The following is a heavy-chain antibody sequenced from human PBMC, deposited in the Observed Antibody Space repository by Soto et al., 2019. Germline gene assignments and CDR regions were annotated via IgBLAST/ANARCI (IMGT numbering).Heavy chain of an antibody. V-gene: IGHV1-18*04. J-gene: IGHJ5*02. D-gene: IGHD3-3*01. Sequence: QVQLVQSGAEVKKPGASVKVSCKASGYTLTSYGISWVRQAPGQGLEWMGWISAYNGNTNYAQKLQGRVTMTTDTSTSTAYMELRSLRSDDTAVYYCVREYDFLGGANWFDPWGQGTLVTVSS. CDR1: GYTLTSYG. CDR3: VREYDFLGGANWFDP. CDR2: ISAYNGNT.